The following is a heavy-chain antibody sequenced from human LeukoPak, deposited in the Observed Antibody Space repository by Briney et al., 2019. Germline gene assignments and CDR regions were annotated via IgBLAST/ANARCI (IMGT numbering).Heavy chain of an antibody. D-gene: IGHD5-12*01. J-gene: IGHJ4*02. CDR1: GFTFSSYE. CDR3: ARDWYGSGYDGLLFDY. Sequence: GGSLRLSCAASGFTFSSYEMNWVRQAPGKGLEWVANIKQDGSEKYYVDSVKGRFTISRDNAKNSLYLQMNSLRAEDTAVYYCARDWYGSGYDGLLFDYWGQGTLVTVSS. CDR2: IKQDGSEK. V-gene: IGHV3-7*01.